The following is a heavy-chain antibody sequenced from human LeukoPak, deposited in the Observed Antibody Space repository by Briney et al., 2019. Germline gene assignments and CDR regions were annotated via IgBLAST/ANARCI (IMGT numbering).Heavy chain of an antibody. J-gene: IGHJ4*02. CDR3: ATGRIGIVLVTAINH. V-gene: IGHV3-30*02. CDR2: IRFDGIHT. CDR1: GYTFSTYG. D-gene: IGHD2-21*02. Sequence: GGSLRLSCAASGYTFSTYGMHWVRQAPGKGLEWVAFIRFDGIHTDYADSVKGRFTISRDNSKNTLYLHLNSLRADDTAVYYCATGRIGIVLVTAINHWGQGTLVTVSS.